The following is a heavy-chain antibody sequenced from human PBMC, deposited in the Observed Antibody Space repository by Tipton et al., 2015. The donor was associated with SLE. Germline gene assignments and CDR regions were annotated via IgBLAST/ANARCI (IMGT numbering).Heavy chain of an antibody. CDR1: GGSISSYY. Sequence: TLSLTCTVSGGSISSYYWSWIRQPPGKGLEWIGQTNPSGNTNYNPSLKSRVTISVDTSNNQLSLKLTSVTAADTAVYYCARDPAFPFRRFDPWGQGTLVTVSS. D-gene: IGHD3-3*02. CDR2: TNPSGNT. CDR3: ARDPAFPFRRFDP. V-gene: IGHV4-4*08. J-gene: IGHJ5*02.